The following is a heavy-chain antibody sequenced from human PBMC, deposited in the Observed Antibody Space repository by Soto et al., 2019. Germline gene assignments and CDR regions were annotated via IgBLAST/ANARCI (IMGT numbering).Heavy chain of an antibody. CDR1: GITFSNYP. V-gene: IGHV3-23*01. J-gene: IGHJ4*02. D-gene: IGHD1-1*01. CDR2: ISGSGGST. Sequence: EVQLLDSGGDLVQPGGSLRLSCAASGITFSNYPMSWVRQSPGKGLEWVSAISGSGGSTYYADSVKGRFTISRDNSKNTLSLQINSLRAEDTAVYYCAKSTLGRRFGTVTPVFPGLDYWGQGTLFTVSS. CDR3: AKSTLGRRFGTVTPVFPGLDY.